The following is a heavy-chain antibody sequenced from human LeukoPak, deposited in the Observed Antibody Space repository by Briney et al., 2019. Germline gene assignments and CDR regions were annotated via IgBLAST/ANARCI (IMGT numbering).Heavy chain of an antibody. CDR3: AKDERYCSSTSCKLSEFDY. CDR2: ISGSGGST. D-gene: IGHD2-2*01. V-gene: IGHV3-23*01. Sequence: GGSLRLSCAASGFTFSSYAMSWVRQVPGKGLEWVSAISGSGGSTYYADSVKGRFTISRDNSKNTLYLQMNSLRAEDTAVYYCAKDERYCSSTSCKLSEFDYWGQGTPVTVSS. J-gene: IGHJ4*02. CDR1: GFTFSSYA.